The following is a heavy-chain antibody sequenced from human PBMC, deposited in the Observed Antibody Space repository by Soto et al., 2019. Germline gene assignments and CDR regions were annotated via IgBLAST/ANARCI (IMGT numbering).Heavy chain of an antibody. CDR1: GYTFTSYY. CDR2: INPGGGRT. Sequence: QVQLVQSGAEVTKPGASVKLSCKASGYTFTSYYIHWVRQAPGQGLEWVAMINPGGGRTKNAQMFQGRVTLTRDTSTVTVDMELSSLTSADTAVYYCARGPSCCGDCYLFAYWGQGSLVTVSS. D-gene: IGHD2-21*02. J-gene: IGHJ4*02. CDR3: ARGPSCCGDCYLFAY. V-gene: IGHV1-46*01.